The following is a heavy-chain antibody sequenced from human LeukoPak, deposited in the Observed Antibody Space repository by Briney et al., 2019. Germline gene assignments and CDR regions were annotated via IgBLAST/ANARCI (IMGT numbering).Heavy chain of an antibody. CDR2: IWYDGSNK. Sequence: PGGSLRLSCAASGFTFSSYGMHWVRQAPGKGLEWVAVIWYDGSNKYYADSVKGRFTISRDNSKNTLYLQMNSLRAEDTAVYYCARLVGKDNWFDPWGQGTLVTVSS. V-gene: IGHV3-33*01. CDR1: GFTFSSYG. D-gene: IGHD3-10*01. J-gene: IGHJ5*02. CDR3: ARLVGKDNWFDP.